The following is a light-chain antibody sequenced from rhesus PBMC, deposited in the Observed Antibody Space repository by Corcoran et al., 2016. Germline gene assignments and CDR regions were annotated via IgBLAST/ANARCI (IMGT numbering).Light chain of an antibody. J-gene: IGKJ2*01. V-gene: IGKV1-22*01. CDR3: LQYSSSPYS. CDR2: KAS. CDR1: QGISSW. Sequence: DIQMTQSPSSLSASVGDKVTITCRASQGISSWLAWYQQKPGKAPKLLIFKASSLQGGVPSRFSGSGSGTEFTLTISSLQPEDFATYYCLQYSSSPYSFGQGTKVEIK.